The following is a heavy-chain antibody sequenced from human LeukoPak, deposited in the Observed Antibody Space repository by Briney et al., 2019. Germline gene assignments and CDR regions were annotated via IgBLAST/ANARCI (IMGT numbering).Heavy chain of an antibody. CDR3: ANEGFLTGYPLDY. V-gene: IGHV3-30*18. J-gene: IGHJ4*02. CDR2: ISNDGSNN. D-gene: IGHD3-9*01. Sequence: GRSLRLSCAASGFTFSNYGMHWVRQAPGRGLEWVAVISNDGSNNHYADSVKGRFTISRDNSKNTLYLQMNSLRTEDTAVYYCANEGFLTGYPLDYWGQGTLVTVSS. CDR1: GFTFSNYG.